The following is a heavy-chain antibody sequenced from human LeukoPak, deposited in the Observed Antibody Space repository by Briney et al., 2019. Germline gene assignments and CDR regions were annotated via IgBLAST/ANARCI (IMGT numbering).Heavy chain of an antibody. CDR1: GFTFRDYD. V-gene: IGHV3-11*04. CDR3: ARVLVRGVSN. J-gene: IGHJ4*02. D-gene: IGHD3-10*01. Sequence: GGSLRLSCAASGFTFRDYDMTWIRQAPGKGLEWVSYISSSDRTIYNAESVKGRFTISRDNAKNSLYLQMNSLRAEDTAVYYCARVLVRGVSNWGQGSLVTVSS. CDR2: ISSSDRTI.